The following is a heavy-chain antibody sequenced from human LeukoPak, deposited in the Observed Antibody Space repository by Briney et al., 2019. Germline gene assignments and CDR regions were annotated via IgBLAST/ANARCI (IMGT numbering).Heavy chain of an antibody. V-gene: IGHV3-7*01. J-gene: IGHJ4*02. Sequence: PGGSLRLSCTVSGFIFSDFSMSWVRQAPGKGLEWVAKMSEDGNEIFYVDSVKGRFTISRDNTKKSLYLQLNSLRPEGSAVYYCARPRGCGSARCNNFDYWGQGTLVTVSS. D-gene: IGHD2-2*01. CDR3: ARPRGCGSARCNNFDY. CDR2: MSEDGNEI. CDR1: GFIFSDFS.